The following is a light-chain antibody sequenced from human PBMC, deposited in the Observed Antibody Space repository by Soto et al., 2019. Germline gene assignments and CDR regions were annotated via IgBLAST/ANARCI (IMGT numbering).Light chain of an antibody. CDR1: SSDVGGYNY. J-gene: IGLJ2*01. CDR3: CSYAGSYTVV. V-gene: IGLV2-11*01. CDR2: DVN. Sequence: QSALTQPRSVSGSPGQSVTISCTGTSSDVGGYNYVSWYQQHPGKAPKLMIYDVNKWPSGVPDRFSGSKSGNTASLTISGLQAEDEADYYCCSYAGSYTVVFGGGTQLTVL.